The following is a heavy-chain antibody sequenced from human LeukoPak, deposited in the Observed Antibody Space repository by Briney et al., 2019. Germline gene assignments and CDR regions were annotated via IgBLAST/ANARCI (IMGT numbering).Heavy chain of an antibody. D-gene: IGHD5-18*01. J-gene: IGHJ4*02. V-gene: IGHV4-34*01. CDR3: ARVAYGYGDY. Sequence: SETLPLTCAVSGGPFSGYFWSWIRQSSGKGLEWIGEIHNSGTTNYNPSLNSRVTISEDTSKNQFSLKLSSVTAADTAVYYCARVAYGYGDYWGQGTLVTVSS. CDR2: IHNSGTT. CDR1: GGPFSGYF.